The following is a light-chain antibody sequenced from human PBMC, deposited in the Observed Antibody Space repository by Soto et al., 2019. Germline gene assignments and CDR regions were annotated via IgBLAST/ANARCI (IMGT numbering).Light chain of an antibody. CDR3: QSFDSSLSTSI. CDR1: SSNIGADYD. Sequence: QSVLTQPPSVSGTPGQRVSISCTGTSSNIGADYDVHLYQQLPGTAPRLLIFGNNNRPSGVPDRFSGSKSGTSASLAITGLQAEDEAIYYCQSFDSSLSTSIFGAGTKVTVL. J-gene: IGLJ2*01. V-gene: IGLV1-40*01. CDR2: GNN.